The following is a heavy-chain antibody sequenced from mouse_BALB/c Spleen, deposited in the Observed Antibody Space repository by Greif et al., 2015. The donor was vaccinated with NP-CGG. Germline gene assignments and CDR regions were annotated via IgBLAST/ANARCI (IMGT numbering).Heavy chain of an antibody. J-gene: IGHJ4*01. CDR1: GFNIKDTY. D-gene: IGHD1-1*01. CDR3: ATFTTVASYAMDY. CDR2: IDPANGNT. V-gene: IGHV14-3*02. Sequence: EVQVVESGAELVKPGASVKLSCTASGFNIKDTYMHWVKQRPEQGLEWIGRIDPANGNTKYDPKFQGKATITADTSSNTAYLQLSSLTSEDTAVYYCATFTTVASYAMDYWGQGTSVTVSS.